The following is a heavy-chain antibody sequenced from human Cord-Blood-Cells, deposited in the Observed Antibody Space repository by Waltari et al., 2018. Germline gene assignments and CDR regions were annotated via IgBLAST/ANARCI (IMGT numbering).Heavy chain of an antibody. Sequence: QVQLVESGGGVVQPGRSLRLSCAASGFTFSSYGMHWVRQAPGKGLEWVAVISYDGSNKYYADSVKGRFTISRDNSKNTLYLQMNSLRAEDMAVYYCAKQGAARHYFDYWGQGTLVTVSS. D-gene: IGHD6-6*01. CDR3: AKQGAARHYFDY. CDR2: ISYDGSNK. V-gene: IGHV3-30*18. J-gene: IGHJ4*02. CDR1: GFTFSSYG.